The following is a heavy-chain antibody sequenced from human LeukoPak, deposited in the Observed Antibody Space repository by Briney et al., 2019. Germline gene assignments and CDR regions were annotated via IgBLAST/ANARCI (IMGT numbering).Heavy chain of an antibody. CDR2: ISGSGGTT. CDR1: GFTFRSFS. Sequence: GSLRLSCAASGFTFRSFSMTWVRQAPGKGLEWLSVISGSGGTTHYTDSVKGRFTISRDNSQNTLFLQMNSLRAEDTAVYYCAKRAAPFDSWGQGTLVTVSS. D-gene: IGHD2-15*01. J-gene: IGHJ4*02. V-gene: IGHV3-23*01. CDR3: AKRAAPFDS.